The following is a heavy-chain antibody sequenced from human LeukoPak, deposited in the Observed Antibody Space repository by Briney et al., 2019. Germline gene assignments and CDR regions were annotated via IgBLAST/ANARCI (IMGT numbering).Heavy chain of an antibody. CDR1: GYTFTSYY. D-gene: IGHD6-13*01. V-gene: IGHV1-46*01. J-gene: IGHJ4*02. Sequence: ASVKVSCKASGYTFTSYYMHWVRQAPGQRLEWMGIINPSGGSTSYAQKFQGRVTMTRDMSTSTVYMELSSLRSEDTAVYYCARDSGSSSWFVDSSLDYFDYWGQGTLVTVSS. CDR3: ARDSGSSSWFVDSSLDYFDY. CDR2: INPSGGST.